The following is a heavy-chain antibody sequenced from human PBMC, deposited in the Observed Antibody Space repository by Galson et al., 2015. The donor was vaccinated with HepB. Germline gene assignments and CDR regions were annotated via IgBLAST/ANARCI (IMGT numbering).Heavy chain of an antibody. V-gene: IGHV3-30-3*01. D-gene: IGHD5-12*01. J-gene: IGHJ4*02. Sequence: SLRLSCAASGFTFRNYAMHWVRQAPGKGLEWVAVISYDGSNKYYADSVKGRFTISRDNSKNTLYLQMNSLRAEDTAVYYCARDIVATIGVWSSIDFWGQGTLVTLSS. CDR2: ISYDGSNK. CDR1: GFTFRNYA. CDR3: ARDIVATIGVWSSIDF.